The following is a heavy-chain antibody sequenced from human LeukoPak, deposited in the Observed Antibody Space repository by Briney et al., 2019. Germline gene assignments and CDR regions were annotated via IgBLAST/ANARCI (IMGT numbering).Heavy chain of an antibody. J-gene: IGHJ4*02. CDR1: GYTFTSYG. Sequence: ASVKVSCKASGYTFTSYGISWVRQAPGQGLEWMGWISAYNGNTNHAQKLQGRVTMTTDTSTSTAYMELRSLRSDDTAVYYCARANDFDVGYCSGGSCYSNFDYWGQGTLVTVSS. CDR2: ISAYNGNT. V-gene: IGHV1-18*01. D-gene: IGHD2-15*01. CDR3: ARANDFDVGYCSGGSCYSNFDY.